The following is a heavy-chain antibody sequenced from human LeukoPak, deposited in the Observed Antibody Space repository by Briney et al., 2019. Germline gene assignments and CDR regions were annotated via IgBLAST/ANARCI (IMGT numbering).Heavy chain of an antibody. D-gene: IGHD2-15*01. CDR3: ARRRLYCSGGSCYRYFDL. Sequence: PSETLSLTCAVYGGPFSGYYWSWIRQPPGKGLEWIGEIHHSGSTNYNPSLKSRVTISVDTSKNQFSLKLSSVTAADTAVYYCARRRLYCSGGSCYRYFDLWGRGTLVTVSS. CDR1: GGPFSGYY. V-gene: IGHV4-34*01. J-gene: IGHJ2*01. CDR2: IHHSGST.